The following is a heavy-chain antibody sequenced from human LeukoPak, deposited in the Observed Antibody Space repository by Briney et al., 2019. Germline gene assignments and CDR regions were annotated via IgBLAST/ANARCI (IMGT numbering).Heavy chain of an antibody. CDR3: ARGANYGGNPPFYFDY. CDR2: FYYTTPT. J-gene: IGHJ4*02. CDR1: GASVGTTSYY. D-gene: IGHD4-23*01. V-gene: IGHV4-39*07. Sequence: SETLSLTCTVSGASVGTTSYYWGWIRQPPGRGLEWIGSFYYTTPTYYNPSLKSRVSISVDRSKNQFSLELTSVTAADTAVYYCARGANYGGNPPFYFDYWGQGTLVTVSS.